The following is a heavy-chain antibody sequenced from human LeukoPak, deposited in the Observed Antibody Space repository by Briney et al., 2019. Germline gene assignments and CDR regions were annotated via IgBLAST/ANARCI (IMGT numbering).Heavy chain of an antibody. J-gene: IGHJ4*02. CDR1: GGTFSSYT. D-gene: IGHD3-22*01. V-gene: IGHV1-69*04. Sequence: SVKVSCKASGGTFSSYTISWVRQAPGQGLEWMGRTIPILGIANYAQKFQGRVTITADKSTSTACMELSSLSSEDTAVYYCARESGDDSSGYTFDYWGQGTLVTVSS. CDR3: ARESGDDSSGYTFDY. CDR2: TIPILGIA.